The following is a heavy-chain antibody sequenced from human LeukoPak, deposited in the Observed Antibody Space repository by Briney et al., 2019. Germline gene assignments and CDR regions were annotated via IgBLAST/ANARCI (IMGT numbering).Heavy chain of an antibody. D-gene: IGHD3-10*01. CDR3: ARVDGSGNDWFDP. CDR2: ISAYNGNT. V-gene: IGHV1-18*01. J-gene: IGHJ5*02. Sequence: AWISAYNGNTNYPQTLQGRVTITTGKSTSTDYMELRSLRSDDTAVYYCARVDGSGNDWFDPWGQGTLVTVSS.